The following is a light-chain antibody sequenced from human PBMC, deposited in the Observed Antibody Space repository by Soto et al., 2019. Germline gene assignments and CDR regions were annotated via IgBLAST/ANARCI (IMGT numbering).Light chain of an antibody. V-gene: IGKV3-15*01. CDR2: GAS. Sequence: EIVMTQSPATLSVSPGERATLSCRASQGVSSNLAWYQQKPGQAPRLLIYGASTRATGIPARFSGSGSGTEFTLTLSSLQSEDFAVYYCQQYNNWPPLTFGGGTKVEIK. CDR1: QGVSSN. CDR3: QQYNNWPPLT. J-gene: IGKJ4*01.